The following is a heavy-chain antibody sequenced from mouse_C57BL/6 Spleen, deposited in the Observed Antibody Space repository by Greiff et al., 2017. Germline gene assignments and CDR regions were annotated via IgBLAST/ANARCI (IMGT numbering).Heavy chain of an antibody. Sequence: EVKLQESGGDLVKPGGSLKLSCAASGFTFSSYGMSWVRQTPDKRLEWVATISSGGSYTYYPDSVKGRFPISRDNAKNTLYLQMSSLKSEDTAMYYCARSYGNYPWFAYWGQGTLVTVSA. CDR1: GFTFSSYG. CDR3: ARSYGNYPWFAY. D-gene: IGHD2-1*01. J-gene: IGHJ3*01. V-gene: IGHV5-6*01. CDR2: ISSGGSYT.